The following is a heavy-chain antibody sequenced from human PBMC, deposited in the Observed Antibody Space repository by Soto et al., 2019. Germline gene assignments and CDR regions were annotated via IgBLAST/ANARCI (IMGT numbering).Heavy chain of an antibody. J-gene: IGHJ4*02. CDR2: INGGSTYT. V-gene: IGHV3-11*06. Sequence: QLHLVESGGALVKPGGSLRLSCAASGFSFSDLFMSWIRQAPGKVPEWVAYINGGSTYTQYADSVRGRFTISRDNAKNSLFLQMDSLRAEDTAVYYCARGTHYLENRGPEEGGRGTLVTVSS. CDR3: ARGTHYLENRGPEE. CDR1: GFSFSDLF. D-gene: IGHD1-7*01.